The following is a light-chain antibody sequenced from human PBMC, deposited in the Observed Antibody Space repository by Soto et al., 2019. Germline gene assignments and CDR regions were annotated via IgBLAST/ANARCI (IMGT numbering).Light chain of an antibody. CDR1: SSDVGGYNY. Sequence: SCTGTSSDVGGYNYVSWYQQHPGKAPKLMIYEVNKRPSGVPDRFSGSKSGNTASLTVSGLQAEDEADYYCSSYAGSSNVFGTGTKVTVL. J-gene: IGLJ1*01. V-gene: IGLV2-8*01. CDR3: SSYAGSSNV. CDR2: EVN.